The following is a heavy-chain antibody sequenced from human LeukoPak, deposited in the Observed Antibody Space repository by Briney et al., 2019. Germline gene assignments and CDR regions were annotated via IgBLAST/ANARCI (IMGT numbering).Heavy chain of an antibody. J-gene: IGHJ6*02. CDR1: GFTFTSYW. D-gene: IGHD2-8*01. CDR3: ARNGYYYGMDV. Sequence: GGSLRLSCAASGFTFTSYWMHWVRQAPGKGLVWVSRINSDGSSTSYADSVKGRFTISRDNAKNSLYLQMDSLRAEDTAVYYCARNGYYYGMDVWGQGTTVTVSS. V-gene: IGHV3-74*01. CDR2: INSDGSST.